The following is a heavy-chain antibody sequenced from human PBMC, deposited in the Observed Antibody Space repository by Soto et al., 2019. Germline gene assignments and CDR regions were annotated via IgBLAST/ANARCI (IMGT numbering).Heavy chain of an antibody. J-gene: IGHJ3*02. CDR2: TYYRSKWYN. CDR1: GDSVSSNSAA. Sequence: SQTVSLTCAISGDSVSSNSAAWNWIRQSPSRGLEWLGRTYYRSKWYNDYAVSVKSRITINPDTSKNQFSLQLNSVTPEDTAVYYCAREHNVQWLTVRDAFDIWGQGTMVTVSS. CDR3: AREHNVQWLTVRDAFDI. D-gene: IGHD5-12*01. V-gene: IGHV6-1*01.